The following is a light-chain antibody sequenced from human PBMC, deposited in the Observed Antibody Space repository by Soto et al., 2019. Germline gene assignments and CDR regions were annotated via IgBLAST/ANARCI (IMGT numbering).Light chain of an antibody. CDR3: QHRSEWPVS. V-gene: IGKV3-11*01. CDR2: DAS. Sequence: EIVLTQSPATLSLSPAERATLSCRASRSVNSYLAWYQQKPGRAPRLLISDASNRATGIPARFSGSGSGTDFTLTISSLEPEDFAVYYCQHRSEWPVSFGQGTRLEI. J-gene: IGKJ5*01. CDR1: RSVNSY.